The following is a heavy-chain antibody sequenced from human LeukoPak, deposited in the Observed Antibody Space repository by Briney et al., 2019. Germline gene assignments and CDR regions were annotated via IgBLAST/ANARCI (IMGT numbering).Heavy chain of an antibody. V-gene: IGHV3-30*03. CDR2: ISYDGSNK. D-gene: IGHD4-11*01. CDR1: GFTFSSYG. CDR3: ARDSAPTVRFAFDI. J-gene: IGHJ3*02. Sequence: GGSLRLSCAASGFTFSSYGMHWVRQAPGKGLEWVAVISYDGSNKYYADSVKGRFTISRDNSKNTLYLQMNSLRAEDTAVYYCARDSAPTVRFAFDIWGQGTMVTVSS.